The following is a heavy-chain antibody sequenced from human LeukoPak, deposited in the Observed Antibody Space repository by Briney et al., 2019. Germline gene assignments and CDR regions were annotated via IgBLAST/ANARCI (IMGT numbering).Heavy chain of an antibody. CDR3: ARDVVGYYDSSGYYLSASDI. J-gene: IGHJ3*02. CDR2: ISGSSSSYI. D-gene: IGHD3-22*01. CDR1: GFTFSSFT. Sequence: PGGSLRLSCAASGFTFSSFTMNWVRQAPGKGLEWVSCISGSSSSYIYYADSVKGRFTISRDNAKNSLYLQMNSLRAEDTAVYYCARDVVGYYDSSGYYLSASDIWGQGTMVTVSS. V-gene: IGHV3-21*01.